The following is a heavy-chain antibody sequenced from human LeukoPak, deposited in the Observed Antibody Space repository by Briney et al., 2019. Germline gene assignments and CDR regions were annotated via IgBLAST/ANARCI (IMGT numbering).Heavy chain of an antibody. CDR2: ISAYNGDT. J-gene: IGHJ4*02. Sequence: GASVKVSCKASGYTFTTYGISWVRQAPGQGLEWMGWISAYNGDTNYAQELQGRVTMTTVTSTNTVNMELRSLRSDDTAVYYCARDGRFGELLDYWGQGTPVTVSS. D-gene: IGHD3-10*01. V-gene: IGHV1-18*01. CDR1: GYTFTTYG. CDR3: ARDGRFGELLDY.